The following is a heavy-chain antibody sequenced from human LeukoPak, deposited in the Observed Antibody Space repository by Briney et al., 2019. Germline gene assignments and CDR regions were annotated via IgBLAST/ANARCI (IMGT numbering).Heavy chain of an antibody. J-gene: IGHJ4*02. CDR3: TTDPNTAMVAYYFDY. V-gene: IGHV3-15*01. CDR1: GFTLSNAW. Sequence: GGSLRLSCAASGFTLSNAWMSWVRQAPGKGLEWVGRIKSKTDGGTTDYAAPVKGRFTISRDDSKNTLYLQMNSLKTEDTAVYYCTTDPNTAMVAYYFDYWGQGTLVTVSS. D-gene: IGHD5-18*01. CDR2: IKSKTDGGTT.